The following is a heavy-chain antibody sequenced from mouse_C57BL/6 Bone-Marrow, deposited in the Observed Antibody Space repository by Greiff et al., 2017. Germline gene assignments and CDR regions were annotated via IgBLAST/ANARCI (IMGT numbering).Heavy chain of an antibody. Sequence: EVKVVESGGDLVKPGGSLKLSCAASGFTFSSYGMSWVRQTPDKRLEWVATISSGGSYTYYPDSVKGRFTISRDNAKNTLYLQMSSLKSEDTAMYYCARHGGPYDPYAMDYWGQGTSDTVSS. V-gene: IGHV5-6*01. D-gene: IGHD2-3*01. CDR2: ISSGGSYT. CDR1: GFTFSSYG. CDR3: ARHGGPYDPYAMDY. J-gene: IGHJ4*01.